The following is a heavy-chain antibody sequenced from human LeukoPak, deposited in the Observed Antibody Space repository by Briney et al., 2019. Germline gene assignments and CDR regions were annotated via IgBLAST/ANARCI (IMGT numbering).Heavy chain of an antibody. CDR1: GLTGSHNY. V-gene: IGHV4-34*01. Sequence: GSLRLSCAASGLTGSHNYVSWIRQPPGKGLEWIGEINHSGSTNYNPSLKSRVTISVGTSKNQFSLKLSSGTAADTAVYYCASPKGDYWGQGTLVTVSS. J-gene: IGHJ4*02. CDR2: INHSGST. CDR3: ASPKGDY.